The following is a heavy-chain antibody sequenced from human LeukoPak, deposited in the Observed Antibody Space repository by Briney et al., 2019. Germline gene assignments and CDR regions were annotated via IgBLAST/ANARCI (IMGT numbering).Heavy chain of an antibody. Sequence: GGTLRLSCAASGFTFSNYWMSWVRQAPGKGLEWVANIKEDGSDTYFVDSVRGRFTISRDNAKNLLFLHMNSLRGEDTAVYYCARDQLRLFDYWGQGTLVTVSS. J-gene: IGHJ4*02. CDR3: ARDQLRLFDY. V-gene: IGHV3-7*04. CDR1: GFTFSNYW. CDR2: IKEDGSDT. D-gene: IGHD2-21*02.